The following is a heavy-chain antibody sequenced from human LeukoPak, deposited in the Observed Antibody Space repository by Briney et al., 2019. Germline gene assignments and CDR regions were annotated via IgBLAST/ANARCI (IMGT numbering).Heavy chain of an antibody. V-gene: IGHV3-53*01. Sequence: PGGSLRLSCAASGFSVSSKYVSWVRQAPGKGLEWVSVIYAGGSTYYADSVKGRFTISRDNSKNTLYLQMNSLRAEDTAVYYCAKEGGYRYLPPYYYYMDVWGKGTTVTVSS. J-gene: IGHJ6*03. D-gene: IGHD5-18*01. CDR1: GFSVSSKY. CDR3: AKEGGYRYLPPYYYYMDV. CDR2: IYAGGST.